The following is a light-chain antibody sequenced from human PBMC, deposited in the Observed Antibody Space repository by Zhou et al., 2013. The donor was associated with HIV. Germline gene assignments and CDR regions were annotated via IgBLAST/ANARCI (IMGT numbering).Light chain of an antibody. V-gene: IGKV3-20*01. CDR2: GAS. J-gene: IGKJ5*01. Sequence: EIVLTQSPGTLSLSPGERATLSCRASQSVSSTYLAWYQQKPGQAPRLLIYGASSRATGISDRFSGSGSGTDFTLTISRLEPEDFAVYFCQQYGSSPITFGQGTRLEI. CDR3: QQYGSSPIT. CDR1: QSVSSTY.